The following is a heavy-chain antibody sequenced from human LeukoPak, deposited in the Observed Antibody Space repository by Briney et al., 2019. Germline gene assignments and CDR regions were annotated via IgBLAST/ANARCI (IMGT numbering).Heavy chain of an antibody. Sequence: SETLSLTCSVSGHSISSGYYWGWIRQPPGKGLEWIGTMYHRGSTYYNPSLKSRVTMSGDTSKNHFSLKLSSVIAADAAVYYCARHRGDNSNPRYYFYYMDVWGKGTTVTVTS. CDR3: ARHRGDNSNPRYYFYYMDV. CDR1: GHSISSGYY. D-gene: IGHD4-11*01. CDR2: MYHRGST. V-gene: IGHV4-38-2*01. J-gene: IGHJ6*03.